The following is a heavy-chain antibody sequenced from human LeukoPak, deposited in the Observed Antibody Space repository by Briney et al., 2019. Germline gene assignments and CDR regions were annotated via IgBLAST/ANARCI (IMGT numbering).Heavy chain of an antibody. D-gene: IGHD3-22*01. J-gene: IGHJ4*02. CDR2: ISSGGGAT. CDR3: ARDYYYRIDY. CDR1: GFTFSDYY. V-gene: IGHV3-48*01. Sequence: GGSLRLSCAASGFTFSDYYMNWVRQAPGKGLEWLSYISSGGGATRYADSVKGRFTISRDSAKNSLYLQMNSLRAEDTAVYYCARDYYYRIDYWGQGAQVTVSS.